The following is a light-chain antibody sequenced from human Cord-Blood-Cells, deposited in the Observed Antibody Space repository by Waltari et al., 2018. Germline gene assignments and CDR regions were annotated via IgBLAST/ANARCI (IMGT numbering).Light chain of an antibody. J-gene: IGKJ1*01. Sequence: DIQLTQSPSSLTASLGDRVTITCRASQGISNYLAWYQQKPGKVPKLLIYAASTLQSGVPSRFSGSGSGTDFTLTISSLQPEDVATYYCQKYNSAPRTFGQGTKVEIK. CDR1: QGISNY. CDR3: QKYNSAPRT. CDR2: AAS. V-gene: IGKV1-27*01.